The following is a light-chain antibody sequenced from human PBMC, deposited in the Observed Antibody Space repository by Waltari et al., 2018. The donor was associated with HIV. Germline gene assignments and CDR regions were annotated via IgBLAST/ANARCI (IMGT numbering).Light chain of an antibody. CDR3: AAWDDRLKGVV. Sequence: QSVMTQPPSASGTPGQRVTISCSGGSSNIGSSSVHWYQQVPGTAPKLLIYINNQLPSGVPDRFSGSKSGSSASLAISGLQSEDEADYYCAAWDDRLKGVVFGGGTKLTVL. V-gene: IGLV1-44*01. J-gene: IGLJ2*01. CDR2: INN. CDR1: SSNIGSSS.